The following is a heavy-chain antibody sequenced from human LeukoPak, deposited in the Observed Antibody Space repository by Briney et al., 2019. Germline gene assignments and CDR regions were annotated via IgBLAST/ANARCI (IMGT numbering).Heavy chain of an antibody. CDR2: ISYDGGNQ. CDR3: AKSGHSSSWYTDY. J-gene: IGHJ4*02. Sequence: GGSLRLSCAASGFTFSGSALHWVCQAPGKGLEWVAVISYDGGNQFYADSVKGRFTISRDNSKNTVYPQMDSLRPEDTAVYHCAKSGHSSSWYTDYWGQGTLVTVSS. V-gene: IGHV3-30*18. D-gene: IGHD6-13*01. CDR1: GFTFSGSA.